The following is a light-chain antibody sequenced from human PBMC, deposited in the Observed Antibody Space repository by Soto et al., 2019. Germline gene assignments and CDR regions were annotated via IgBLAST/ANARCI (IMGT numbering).Light chain of an antibody. V-gene: IGKV3-20*01. CDR3: QQYGSSGT. Sequence: EIVMTQSPATLSVSPGQRATLSCRASESVSSHLAWYQQKPGQAPRLLIYGESNRATGIPDRFSGSGSGTDFTLTISRLEPEDFAVYYCQQYGSSGTFGQGTKVDI. J-gene: IGKJ1*01. CDR2: GES. CDR1: ESVSSH.